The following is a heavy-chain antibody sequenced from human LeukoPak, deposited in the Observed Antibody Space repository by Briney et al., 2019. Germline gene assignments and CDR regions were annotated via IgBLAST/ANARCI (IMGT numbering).Heavy chain of an antibody. D-gene: IGHD6-19*01. Sequence: SETLSLTCTISGGSISAYYWSWIRQPLGKGLEWSGYIYFTGTTTYHPSLRSRVTISLDTSNNQFSLDLTSVTVADTAVYYCARRSSGSRPNFDSWGQGSLVTVSS. CDR1: GGSISAYY. CDR2: IYFTGTT. J-gene: IGHJ4*02. CDR3: ARRSSGSRPNFDS. V-gene: IGHV4-59*08.